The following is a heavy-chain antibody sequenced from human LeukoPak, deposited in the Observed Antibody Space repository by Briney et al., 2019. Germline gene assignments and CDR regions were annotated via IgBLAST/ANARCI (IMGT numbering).Heavy chain of an antibody. CDR2: INTNTGNP. D-gene: IGHD5-18*01. J-gene: IGHJ6*03. V-gene: IGHV7-4-1*02. Sequence: ASVKVSCKASGYTFTDYAMNWVRQAPGQGLEWMGWINTNTGNPTYAQGFTGRFVFSLDTSVSTAYLQISSLKAEDTAVYYCARDARWIQLWFRRYYMDVWGKGTTVTVSS. CDR3: ARDARWIQLWFRRYYMDV. CDR1: GYTFTDYA.